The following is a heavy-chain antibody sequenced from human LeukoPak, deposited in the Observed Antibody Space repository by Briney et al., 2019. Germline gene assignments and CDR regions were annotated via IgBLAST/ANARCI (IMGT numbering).Heavy chain of an antibody. CDR3: ARGTEGFGVVIQDTLDY. V-gene: IGHV1-2*02. D-gene: IGHD3-3*01. CDR2: INPNSGGT. CDR1: GYTFTGYY. Sequence: GASVKVSCKASGYTFTGYYMHWVRQAPGQGLEWMGWINPNSGGTNYAQKFQGRVTMTRDTSISTAYMELSRLRSDDTAVYYCARGTEGFGVVIQDTLDYWGQGTLVTVSS. J-gene: IGHJ4*02.